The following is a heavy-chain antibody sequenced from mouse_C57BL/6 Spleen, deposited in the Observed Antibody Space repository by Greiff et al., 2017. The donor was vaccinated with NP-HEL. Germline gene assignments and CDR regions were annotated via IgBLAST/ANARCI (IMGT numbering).Heavy chain of an antibody. CDR3: ARHGDYDAMDY. Sequence: EVKLVESGGGLVQPGGSLKLSCAASGFTFSDSYMYWVRQTPEKRLEWVAYISIGGGSTYYPDTVKGRFTISRDNATNTLYLQMDRLQSGDTAVYYRARHGDYDAMDYWGQGTSVTVSS. J-gene: IGHJ4*01. V-gene: IGHV5-12*01. CDR2: ISIGGGST. CDR1: GFTFSDSY.